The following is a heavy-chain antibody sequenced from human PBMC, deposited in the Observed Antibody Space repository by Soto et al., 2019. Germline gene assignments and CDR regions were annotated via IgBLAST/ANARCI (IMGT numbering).Heavy chain of an antibody. CDR3: ARAGRKYYYASRGHSNHALDV. CDR2: IYDSGNT. D-gene: IGHD3-10*01. J-gene: IGHJ6*02. CDR1: GGPIRSYC. V-gene: IGHV4-59*01. Sequence: PSETLSLTCTVSGGPIRSYCWSWIRQPPGKGLEWIGYIYDSGNTDYNPSLKSRVTISVDTSKNQFSLKLSSVTTADTAVYYCARAGRKYYYASRGHSNHALDVWGQGTTVTVSS.